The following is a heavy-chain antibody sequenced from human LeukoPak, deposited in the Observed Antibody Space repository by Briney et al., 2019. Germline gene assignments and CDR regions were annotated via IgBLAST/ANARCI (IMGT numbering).Heavy chain of an antibody. J-gene: IGHJ4*02. Sequence: PGGSLRLSCAASGFTFSSYSMNWVRQAPGKGLEWVSSISSSSSYIYYADSVKGRFTISRDNAKNSLYLQMNSLRAEDTAVYYCARTYSSGWYRPQAFDYWGQGTLVTVSS. CDR2: ISSSSSYI. CDR1: GFTFSSYS. D-gene: IGHD6-19*01. V-gene: IGHV3-21*01. CDR3: ARTYSSGWYRPQAFDY.